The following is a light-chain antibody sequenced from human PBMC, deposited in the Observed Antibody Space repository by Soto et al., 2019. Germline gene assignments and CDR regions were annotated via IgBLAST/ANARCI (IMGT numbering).Light chain of an antibody. Sequence: EIVLTQSPATLSLSPGERATLSCRASQRVSTYLAWYQQKPGQAPRLLIYDASNRATGIPARFSGSGAGTDFTLTISSLELEDFAVYYCQQRSNWPGVTFGPGTKVDIK. CDR3: QQRSNWPGVT. J-gene: IGKJ3*01. V-gene: IGKV3-11*01. CDR1: QRVSTY. CDR2: DAS.